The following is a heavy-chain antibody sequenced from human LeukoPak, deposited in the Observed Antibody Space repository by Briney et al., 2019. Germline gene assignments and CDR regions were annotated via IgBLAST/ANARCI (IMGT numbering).Heavy chain of an antibody. D-gene: IGHD2-15*01. V-gene: IGHV3-23*01. CDR2: ISPGGGTT. J-gene: IGHJ4*02. Sequence: PGGSLRLSCAVSGFTFSNEAMGWVRQLRGGGLEWVSTISPGGGTTYYAESMKGRFTISRDNSKSTLYLEMNSLRVEDTAVYYCTRDLAGGRGFDYWGQGTLVTVSS. CDR3: TRDLAGGRGFDY. CDR1: GFTFSNEA.